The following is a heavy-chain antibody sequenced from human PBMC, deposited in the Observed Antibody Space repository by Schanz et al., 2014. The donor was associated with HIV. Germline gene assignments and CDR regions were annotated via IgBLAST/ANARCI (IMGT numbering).Heavy chain of an antibody. Sequence: QVQLVQSGAEVRKPGTSVKVSCKATGGTFSSYAVNWVRQAPGQGLEWMGGIIPMYDTTNYAQKFQGRVTITADESTSTTYLELSSLRSEDTAVYYCASQYSNYDSSRRYHWYFDLWGRGTLVTVSS. D-gene: IGHD4-4*01. CDR1: GGTFSSYA. J-gene: IGHJ2*01. CDR3: ASQYSNYDSSRRYHWYFDL. V-gene: IGHV1-69*01. CDR2: IIPMYDTT.